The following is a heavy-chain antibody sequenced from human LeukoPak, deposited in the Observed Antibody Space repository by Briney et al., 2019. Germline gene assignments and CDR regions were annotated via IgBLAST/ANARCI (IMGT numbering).Heavy chain of an antibody. CDR1: GYTFTSYA. V-gene: IGHV1-3*04. J-gene: IGHJ4*02. CDR2: INTGNGDT. CDR3: ARDRTSYYDSRGYTFDY. D-gene: IGHD3-22*01. Sequence: ASVTVSCKASGYTFTSYAMDWVRQAPGQRLEWMGWINTGNGDTKYSQKFQGRVTITRDTSASTAYMELSSLRSEDTAVYYCARDRTSYYDSRGYTFDYWGQGTLVIVSS.